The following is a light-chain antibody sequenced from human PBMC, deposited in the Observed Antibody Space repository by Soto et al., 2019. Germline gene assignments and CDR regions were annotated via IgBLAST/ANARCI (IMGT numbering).Light chain of an antibody. CDR1: QSIHDK. V-gene: IGKV3-15*01. J-gene: IGKJ4*01. Sequence: EIVITQSPATLSVSPGERVSLSCRASQSIHDKLAWYQQKPGQTPRLLIYDASTRATGIPGSFSGSGSGTEFTLTISSLQSEDFAVYYCQQYNRWPLTFGGGTKV. CDR2: DAS. CDR3: QQYNRWPLT.